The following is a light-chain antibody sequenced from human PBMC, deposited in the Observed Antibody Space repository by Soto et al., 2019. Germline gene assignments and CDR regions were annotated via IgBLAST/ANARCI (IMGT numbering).Light chain of an antibody. CDR2: EVN. CDR3: CSYAGNYKYV. V-gene: IGLV2-23*02. CDR1: SSNVGSYKL. Sequence: QSVLTQPASVSGSPGQSITISCTGTSSNVGSYKLVSWYQQHPGKAPKLMIFEVNKRPSGVPDRFSGSKSGNTASLTISGLQAEDEADYYCCSYAGNYKYVFGSGTKVTVL. J-gene: IGLJ1*01.